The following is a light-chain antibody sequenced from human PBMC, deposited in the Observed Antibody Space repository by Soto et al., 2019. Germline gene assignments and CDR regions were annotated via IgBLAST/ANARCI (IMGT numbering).Light chain of an antibody. V-gene: IGKV3-15*01. Sequence: EMLSTQSPDTLSVSPGESATLSCRAGQSVSSNLAWYQQKPGQAPRLLIYGASTRATGIPARFTGSGSGTEFTLTISSLQFDDSAVYYCQQYNNWWTFGQGTKVDIK. CDR2: GAS. CDR3: QQYNNWWT. CDR1: QSVSSN. J-gene: IGKJ1*01.